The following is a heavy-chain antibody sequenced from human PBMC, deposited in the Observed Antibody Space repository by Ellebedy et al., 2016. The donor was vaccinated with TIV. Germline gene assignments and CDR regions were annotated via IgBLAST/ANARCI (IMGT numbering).Heavy chain of an antibody. D-gene: IGHD4-17*01. V-gene: IGHV1-18*01. J-gene: IGHJ4*02. CDR1: GYTFTTYG. CDR3: ARKDHYGDYLAY. CDR2: ISPYNGNT. Sequence: ASVKVSCXTSGYTFTTYGINWVRQAPGQGLEWVGWISPYNGNTNYAQNLQGRVTMTTDTSTSTAYMELRSLRSDDTAVYYCARKDHYGDYLAYWGQGTLVTVSS.